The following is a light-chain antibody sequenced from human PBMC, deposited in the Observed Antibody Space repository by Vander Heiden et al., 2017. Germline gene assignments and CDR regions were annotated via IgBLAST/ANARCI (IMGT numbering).Light chain of an antibody. CDR3: QQSYSTSPFT. J-gene: IGKJ3*01. CDR2: AAS. V-gene: IGKV1-39*01. CDR1: QSISSY. Sequence: DIQVTQSPSSLSASVGDRVTITCRASQSISSYLNWYQQKPGKAPKLLIYAASSLQSGAPSRFSGSGSGTDFTLTISSLQPEDFATYYCQQSYSTSPFTFGPGTKVDIK.